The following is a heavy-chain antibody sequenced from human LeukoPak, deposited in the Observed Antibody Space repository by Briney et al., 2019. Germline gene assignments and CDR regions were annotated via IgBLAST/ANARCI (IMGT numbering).Heavy chain of an antibody. D-gene: IGHD2-15*01. CDR2: IYPGDSDT. CDR3: ARSQGYCSGGSCLQGDWFDP. V-gene: IGHV5-51*01. J-gene: IGHJ5*02. Sequence: GESLKISCKGSRYSFTSYWIGWVRQMPGKGLEWMGIIYPGDSDTRYSPSFQGQVTISADKSISTAYLQWGSLKASDTAMYYCARSQGYCSGGSCLQGDWFDPWGQGTLVTVSS. CDR1: RYSFTSYW.